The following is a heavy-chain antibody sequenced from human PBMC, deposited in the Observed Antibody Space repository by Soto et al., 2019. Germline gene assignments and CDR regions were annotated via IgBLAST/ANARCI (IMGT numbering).Heavy chain of an antibody. D-gene: IGHD1-20*01. J-gene: IGHJ4*02. CDR1: VDSIRIYY. V-gene: IGHV4-59*01. Sequence: PSETLSLTCSVSVDSIRIYYWTWIRQPPGKGLQWIGYVFHTGNTNYNPSLKSRVTISEDASKNQVSLRLTSVTAADTAVYFCAREKYNWKIWGQGTMVTVSS. CDR3: AREKYNWKI. CDR2: VFHTGNT.